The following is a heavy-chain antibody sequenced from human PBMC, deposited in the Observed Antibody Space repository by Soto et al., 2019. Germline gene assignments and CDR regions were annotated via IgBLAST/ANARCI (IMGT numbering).Heavy chain of an antibody. J-gene: IGHJ4*02. CDR1: GYTFTGYY. CDR3: ARDPKGIAVAGTFDY. Sequence: ASVKVSCKASGYTFTGYYMHWVRQAPGQGLEWMGWINPNSGGTNYAQKFQGWVTMTRDTSISTAYMELSRLRSDDTAVYYCARDPKGIAVAGTFDYWGQGTLVTVSS. D-gene: IGHD6-19*01. V-gene: IGHV1-2*04. CDR2: INPNSGGT.